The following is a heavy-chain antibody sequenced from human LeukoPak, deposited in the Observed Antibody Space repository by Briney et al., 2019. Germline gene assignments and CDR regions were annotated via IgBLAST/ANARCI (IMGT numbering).Heavy chain of an antibody. CDR2: IYYSGNT. CDR3: ARLIRVDHYYYYGMDV. J-gene: IGHJ6*02. D-gene: IGHD3-16*02. V-gene: IGHV4-59*08. Sequence: SETLSLTCTVSGGSISSYYWSWIRQPPGEGLEWVGYIYYSGNTNYNPPLKSRVTISVDTSKNRFSLKLSSVTAADTAVYYCARLIRVDHYYYYGMDVWGQGTTVTVSS. CDR1: GGSISSYY.